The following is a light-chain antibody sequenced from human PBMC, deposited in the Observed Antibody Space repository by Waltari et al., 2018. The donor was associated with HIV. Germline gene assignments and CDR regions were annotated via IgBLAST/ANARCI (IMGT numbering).Light chain of an antibody. V-gene: IGKV1-5*03. Sequence: DIQMTQSPSTLSASVGDRVTITCRASQSINSWLAWYQQKPGKAPKLLIYKASSLESGVPSRFSGSGSGTEFTLTISSLQTDDFATYYCQQYNSYTWTFGQGTKVEI. CDR1: QSINSW. J-gene: IGKJ1*01. CDR2: KAS. CDR3: QQYNSYTWT.